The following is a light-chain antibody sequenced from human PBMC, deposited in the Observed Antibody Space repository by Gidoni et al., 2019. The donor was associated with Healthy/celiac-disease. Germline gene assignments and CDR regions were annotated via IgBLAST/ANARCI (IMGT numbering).Light chain of an antibody. CDR1: PSVSSN. J-gene: IGKJ4*01. CDR2: GAF. Sequence: EIVMTQCPATLSVSPGDKATLSCRASPSVSSNFAWYQQKPGQAPRLLIYGAFTRATGIPARFSGSGSGTEFTLTISSLQSEDFAVYYCQQYNNWPWLTFGGGTKVEIK. V-gene: IGKV3-15*01. CDR3: QQYNNWPWLT.